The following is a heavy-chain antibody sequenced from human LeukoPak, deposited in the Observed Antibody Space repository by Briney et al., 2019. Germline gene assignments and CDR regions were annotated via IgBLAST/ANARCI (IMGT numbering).Heavy chain of an antibody. V-gene: IGHV3-53*01. Sequence: GGSLRLSCAVSGFTVSSNYMGWVRQAPGKGLEWVSVFYASGSIYYADSVKGRFTISRDNAKNTLYLQMNSLRAEDTAVYYCARGGSTWLGYWGQGTLVTVSS. CDR3: ARGGSTWLGY. J-gene: IGHJ4*02. CDR2: FYASGSI. CDR1: GFTVSSNY. D-gene: IGHD5/OR15-5a*01.